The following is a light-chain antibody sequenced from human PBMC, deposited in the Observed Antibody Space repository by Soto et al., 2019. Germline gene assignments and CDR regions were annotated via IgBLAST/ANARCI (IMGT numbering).Light chain of an antibody. Sequence: DIQMTQSPSFVSASAVNRVTPTWRASQVISSWLAWYQQKPGRAPKLLIYAASRLQGGVPLRFSGSGSGTEFTLSISSLQPEDVATYYCQQLDSFPLTFGQGTRLEIK. J-gene: IGKJ5*01. CDR3: QQLDSFPLT. V-gene: IGKV1-12*01. CDR2: AAS. CDR1: QVISSW.